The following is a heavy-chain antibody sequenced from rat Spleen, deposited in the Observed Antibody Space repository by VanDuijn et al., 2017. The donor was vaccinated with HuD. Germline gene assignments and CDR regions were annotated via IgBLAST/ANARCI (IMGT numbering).Heavy chain of an antibody. Sequence: EVKLVEFGGGLVQPGRSLKLSCAASGFNFNDYWMGWVRQAPGKGLEWIGEINKDSRTRKYSPSLKDKFIISRDNAQNTLYLQMNKLGSEDTAIYYCVREDAGVNYWGQGVMVTVSS. J-gene: IGHJ2*01. CDR3: VREDAGVNY. CDR2: INKDSRTR. D-gene: IGHD4-4*01. V-gene: IGHV4-2*01. CDR1: GFNFNDYW.